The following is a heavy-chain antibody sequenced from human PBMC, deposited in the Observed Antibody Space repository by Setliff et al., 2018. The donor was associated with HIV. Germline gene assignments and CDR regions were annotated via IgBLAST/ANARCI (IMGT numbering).Heavy chain of an antibody. CDR3: ARDQVANYYGSGIDY. Sequence: GGSLRLSCAASGFTFSSYAMTWVRQAPGKGLEWVSSISNNGGKTYYADSEKGRFTISRDNSKNTLYLQMNSLRAEDTAVYYCARDQVANYYGSGIDYWGQGTLVTVSS. D-gene: IGHD3-10*01. V-gene: IGHV3-23*01. J-gene: IGHJ4*02. CDR2: ISNNGGKT. CDR1: GFTFSSYA.